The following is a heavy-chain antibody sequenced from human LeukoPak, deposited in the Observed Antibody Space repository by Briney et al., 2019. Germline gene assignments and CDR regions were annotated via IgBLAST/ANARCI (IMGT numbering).Heavy chain of an antibody. CDR1: GFTFSSYG. Sequence: GGSLRLSCAASGFTFSSYGMHWVRQAPGKGLEWVAVISYDGSNKYYADSVKGRFTISRDNSKNTLYLQMNSLRAEDTAVYYCAKDGRGYSYGTYWYFDLWGRGTLATVSS. D-gene: IGHD5-18*01. CDR2: ISYDGSNK. J-gene: IGHJ2*01. V-gene: IGHV3-30*18. CDR3: AKDGRGYSYGTYWYFDL.